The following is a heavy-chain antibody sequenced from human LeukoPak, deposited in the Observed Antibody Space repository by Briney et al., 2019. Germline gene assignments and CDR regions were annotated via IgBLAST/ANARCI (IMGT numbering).Heavy chain of an antibody. Sequence: SVKVSCKASGGTFSSYAISWLRQAPGQGLEWMGGIIPIFGTANYAQKFQGRVTITADESTSTAYMELSSLRSEDTAVYYCARASITIFGVVTFLYYYYMDVWGKGTTVTVSS. D-gene: IGHD3-3*01. J-gene: IGHJ6*03. CDR3: ARASITIFGVVTFLYYYYMDV. V-gene: IGHV1-69*13. CDR1: GGTFSSYA. CDR2: IIPIFGTA.